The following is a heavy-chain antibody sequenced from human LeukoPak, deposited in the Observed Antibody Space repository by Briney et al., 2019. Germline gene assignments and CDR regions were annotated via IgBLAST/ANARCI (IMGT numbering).Heavy chain of an antibody. J-gene: IGHJ6*03. D-gene: IGHD3-10*01. CDR3: ARGAEEVWFGVPAGYYYYYMDV. Sequence: GASVKVSCKASGYTFTGYYMHWVRQAPGQGLEWMGWINPNSGGTNYAQKFQGRVTMTRDTSISTAYMELSRLRSDDTAVYYCARGAEEVWFGVPAGYYYYYMDVWGKGTTVTVSS. CDR2: INPNSGGT. CDR1: GYTFTGYY. V-gene: IGHV1-2*02.